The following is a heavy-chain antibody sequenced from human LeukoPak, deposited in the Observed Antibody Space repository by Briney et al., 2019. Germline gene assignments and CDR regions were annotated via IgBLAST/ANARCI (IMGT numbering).Heavy chain of an antibody. CDR2: IYYSGST. Sequence: SETLSLTCTVSGGSISSSSYYWGWIRQPPGKGLEWIGSIYYSGSTYYNPSLKSRVTISVDTSKNHFSLKLSSVTAADTAVYYCARESGSYSYYFDYWGQGTLVTVSS. CDR1: GGSISSSSYY. J-gene: IGHJ4*02. D-gene: IGHD1-26*01. CDR3: ARESGSYSYYFDY. V-gene: IGHV4-39*07.